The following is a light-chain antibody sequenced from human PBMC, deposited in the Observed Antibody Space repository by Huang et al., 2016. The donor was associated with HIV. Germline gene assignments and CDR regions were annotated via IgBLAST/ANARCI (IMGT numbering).Light chain of an antibody. J-gene: IGKJ5*01. Sequence: DVVLTRSPLSLPVTLGQPASISCWSSQSLIYSDGNTYLSWFQQRPGQSPRRLIYKISNRDSGVPDRFSGSVSGSDFTLKISKVEAEDVAVYYCMQGTHWPPITFGQGTRLEI. CDR1: QSLIYSDGNTY. V-gene: IGKV2-30*01. CDR3: MQGTHWPPIT. CDR2: KIS.